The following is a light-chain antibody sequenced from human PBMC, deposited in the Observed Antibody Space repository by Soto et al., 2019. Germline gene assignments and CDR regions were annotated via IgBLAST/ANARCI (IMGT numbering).Light chain of an antibody. Sequence: QSALTQPASVSGSPGQSITISCTGTSSDVGSYNLVSWYQQHPGKAPKFMIYETTKRPSGVSNRFSGSKSGNTASLTISGLQAEDEADYYCCSYAGSSTYVFGTGTKLTVL. CDR2: ETT. CDR3: CSYAGSSTYV. CDR1: SSDVGSYNL. V-gene: IGLV2-23*01. J-gene: IGLJ1*01.